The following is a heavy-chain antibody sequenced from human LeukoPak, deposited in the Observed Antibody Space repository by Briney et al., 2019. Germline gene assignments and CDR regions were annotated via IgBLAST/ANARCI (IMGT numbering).Heavy chain of an antibody. CDR1: GGSISSYY. CDR3: ARRRLEFVAD. Sequence: PSETLSLTCTVSGGSISSYYWTWIRQPPGKGLEWIGYIYYSGSTNYNPSLKSRVSISVDTSKNQFSLKLSSVTAADTAVYYCARRRLEFVADWGQGTLVTVSS. D-gene: IGHD2-21*01. J-gene: IGHJ4*02. V-gene: IGHV4-59*08. CDR2: IYYSGST.